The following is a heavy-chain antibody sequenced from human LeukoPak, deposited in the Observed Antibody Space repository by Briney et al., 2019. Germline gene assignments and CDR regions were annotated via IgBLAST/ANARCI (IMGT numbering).Heavy chain of an antibody. D-gene: IGHD3-9*01. V-gene: IGHV1-18*01. J-gene: IGHJ3*02. Sequence: ASVKVSCKASGYTFTSYGISWVRQAPGQGLEWMGWISAYNGNTNYAQKLQDRVTMTTDTSTSTAYMELRSLRSDDTAVYYCARVIPFDPFDWLRAHAFDIWGQGTMVTVSS. CDR1: GYTFTSYG. CDR2: ISAYNGNT. CDR3: ARVIPFDPFDWLRAHAFDI.